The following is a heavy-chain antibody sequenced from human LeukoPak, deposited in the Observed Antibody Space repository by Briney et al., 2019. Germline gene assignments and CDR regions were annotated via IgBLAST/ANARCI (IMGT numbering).Heavy chain of an antibody. CDR2: ISYDGSNK. CDR1: GFTFSSYA. V-gene: IGHV3-30*04. D-gene: IGHD1-26*01. CDR3: ARDLLGWELHYFDY. Sequence: GGSLRLSCAASGFTFSSYAMHWVRQAPGKGLEWVAVISYDGSNKYYADSVKGRFTISRDNSKNTLYLQMNSLRAEDTAVYYCARDLLGWELHYFDYWGQGTLVTVSS. J-gene: IGHJ4*02.